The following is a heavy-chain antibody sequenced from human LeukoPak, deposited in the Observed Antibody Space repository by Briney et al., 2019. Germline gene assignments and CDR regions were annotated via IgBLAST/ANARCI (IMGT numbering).Heavy chain of an antibody. CDR1: GGSISSSSYH. CDR3: ARQEGSSWYFDY. CDR2: IYYSGST. D-gene: IGHD6-13*01. J-gene: IGHJ4*02. Sequence: SETLSLTCTVSGGSISSSSYHWGWIRQPPGKGLEWIGSIYYSGSTYYNPSLKSRVTISVDTSKNQFSLKLSSVTAADTAVYYCARQEGSSWYFDYWGQGTLVTVSS. V-gene: IGHV4-39*01.